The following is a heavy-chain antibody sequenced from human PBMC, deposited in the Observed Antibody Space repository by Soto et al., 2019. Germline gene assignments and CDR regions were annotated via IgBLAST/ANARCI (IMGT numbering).Heavy chain of an antibody. Sequence: GGSLRLSCAASGFTFSSYSMNWVRQAPGKGLEWVSSISSSSSYIYYADSVKGRFTISRDNAKNSLYLQMNSLRAEDTAVYYCARERSNGYCSGGSCYGGVGAFDIWGQGTMVTVSS. V-gene: IGHV3-21*01. CDR2: ISSSSSYI. CDR1: GFTFSSYS. CDR3: ARERSNGYCSGGSCYGGVGAFDI. D-gene: IGHD2-15*01. J-gene: IGHJ3*02.